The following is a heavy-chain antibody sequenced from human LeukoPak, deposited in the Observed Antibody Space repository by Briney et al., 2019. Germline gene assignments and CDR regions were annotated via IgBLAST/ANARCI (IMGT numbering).Heavy chain of an antibody. CDR1: GFTFSSYA. J-gene: IGHJ4*02. CDR3: ARDYNYDSSGYYGSDY. CDR2: ISYDGSNK. V-gene: IGHV3-30-3*01. Sequence: GRSLRLSCAASGFTFSSYAMHWVRQAPGKGLEWVAVISYDGSNKYYADSVKGRFTISRDNSKNTLYLQMNSLRAEDTAVYYCARDYNYDSSGYYGSDYWGQGTLDTVSS. D-gene: IGHD3-22*01.